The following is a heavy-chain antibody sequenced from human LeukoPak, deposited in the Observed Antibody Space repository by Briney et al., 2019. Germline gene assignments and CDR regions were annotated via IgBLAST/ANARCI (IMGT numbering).Heavy chain of an antibody. CDR2: IYHSGST. Sequence: PSETLSLTCTVSGYSISSGYYWGWIRQPPGKGLEWIGSIYHSGSTYYNPSLKSRVTISVDTSKNQFSLKLSSVTAADTAVYYCARETLVRGVIARADAFDIWGQGTMVTVSS. CDR1: GYSISSGYY. J-gene: IGHJ3*02. CDR3: ARETLVRGVIARADAFDI. D-gene: IGHD3-10*01. V-gene: IGHV4-38-2*02.